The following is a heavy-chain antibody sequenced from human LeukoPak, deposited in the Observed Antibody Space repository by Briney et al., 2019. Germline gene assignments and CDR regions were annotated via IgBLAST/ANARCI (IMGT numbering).Heavy chain of an antibody. D-gene: IGHD1-1*01. CDR1: RGSFSSSSHY. Sequence: SETLSLTCTVSRGSFSSSSHYWGWIRQPPGKGLEWIGSIYHSGTTYYTPSLKSRITISIDTSKNQFSLKLSSVTAADTAVYYCARHSGPQTGTGTFDIWGQGTMVTVSS. V-gene: IGHV4-39*01. J-gene: IGHJ3*02. CDR3: ARHSGPQTGTGTFDI. CDR2: IYHSGTT.